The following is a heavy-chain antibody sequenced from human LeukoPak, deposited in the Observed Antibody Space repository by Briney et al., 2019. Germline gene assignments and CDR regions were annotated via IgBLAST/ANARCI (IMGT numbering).Heavy chain of an antibody. CDR2: ISSSSSTI. J-gene: IGHJ6*03. CDR3: ARDDHYYYYYMDV. V-gene: IGHV3-48*01. CDR1: GFTFSSYS. Sequence: PGGSLRLSSAASGFTFSSYSMNWVRQAPGKGLEWVSYISSSSSTIYYADSVKGRFTISRDNARNSLYLQMNSLRAEDTAVYYCARDDHYYYYYMDVWGKGTTVTVSS.